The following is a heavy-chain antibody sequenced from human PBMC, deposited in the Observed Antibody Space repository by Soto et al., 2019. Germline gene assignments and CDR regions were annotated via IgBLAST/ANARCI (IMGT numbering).Heavy chain of an antibody. V-gene: IGHV3-23*01. D-gene: IGHD3-22*01. Sequence: GGSLRLSCAASGFTFSSYAMSWVRQAPGKGLEWVSDISGSGGSTYYADSVKGRFTISRDNSKNTLYLQMNSLRAEDTAVYYCAKDQVGDSSGYYYYFDYWGQGTLVTVSS. CDR3: AKDQVGDSSGYYYYFDY. CDR1: GFTFSSYA. CDR2: ISGSGGST. J-gene: IGHJ4*02.